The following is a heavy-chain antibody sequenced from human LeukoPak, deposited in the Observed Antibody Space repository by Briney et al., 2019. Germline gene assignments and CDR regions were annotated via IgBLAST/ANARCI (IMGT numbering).Heavy chain of an antibody. CDR2: IYSGGST. J-gene: IGHJ4*02. CDR3: AKPRTGCSGGSCSGVDY. Sequence: PGGSLRLSCAASGFTVSSNYMSWVRQAPGKGLEWVSVIYSGGSTYYADSVKGRFTISRDNSKNTLYLQMNSLRAEDTAVYYCAKPRTGCSGGSCSGVDYWGQGTLVTVSS. V-gene: IGHV3-53*01. D-gene: IGHD2-15*01. CDR1: GFTVSSNY.